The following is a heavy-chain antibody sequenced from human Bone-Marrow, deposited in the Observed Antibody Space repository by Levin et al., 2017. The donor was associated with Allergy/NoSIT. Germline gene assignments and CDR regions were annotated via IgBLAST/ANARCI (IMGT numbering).Heavy chain of an antibody. CDR1: GFTFSSYA. D-gene: IGHD3-22*01. J-gene: IGHJ4*02. V-gene: IGHV3-23*01. CDR3: AKDYYDTSTYYYYDY. Sequence: PGGSLRLSCSASGFTFSSYAMSWVRQAPGKGLEWVSGIGGSGRSTHYADSVKGRFTISRDNSKNTLYLQMNSLSAEDTALYYCAKDYYDTSTYYYYDYWGQGTLVTVSS. CDR2: IGGSGRST.